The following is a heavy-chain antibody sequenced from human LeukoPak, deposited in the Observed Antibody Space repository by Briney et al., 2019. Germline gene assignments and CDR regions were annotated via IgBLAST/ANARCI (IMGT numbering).Heavy chain of an antibody. V-gene: IGHV4-59*12. Sequence: SETLSLTCTVSGGSISSYYWSWIRQPPGKGLEWIGYFYYSGSTNYNPSLKSRVTISVDTSKNQFSLKLSSVTAADTAVYYCARRTVLLWFGGTFDYWGQGTLVTVSS. CDR1: GGSISSYY. D-gene: IGHD3-10*01. CDR2: FYYSGST. CDR3: ARRTVLLWFGGTFDY. J-gene: IGHJ4*02.